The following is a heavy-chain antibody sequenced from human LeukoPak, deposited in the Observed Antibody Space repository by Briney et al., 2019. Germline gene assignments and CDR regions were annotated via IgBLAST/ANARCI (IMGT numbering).Heavy chain of an antibody. CDR1: GFTFSSYA. D-gene: IGHD2-15*01. V-gene: IGHV3-53*04. J-gene: IGHJ4*02. Sequence: GGSLRLSCAASGFTFSSYAMSWVRQAPGKGLEWVSVIYSGGSTYYADSVKGRFTISRHNSKNTLYLQMNSLRAEDTAVYYCARGVAAITNWGQGTLVTVSS. CDR2: IYSGGST. CDR3: ARGVAAITN.